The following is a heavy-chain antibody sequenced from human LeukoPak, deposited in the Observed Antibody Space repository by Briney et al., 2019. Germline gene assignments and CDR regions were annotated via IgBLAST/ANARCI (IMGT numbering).Heavy chain of an antibody. D-gene: IGHD1-26*01. V-gene: IGHV4-59*01. CDR2: ICYSGST. Sequence: PSETLSLTCTVSGGSISGYYGSWVRQPAGKGLEWIGCICYSGSTSANPSLRRPGTVSVDKSKNQFSLKLSSVTAAPTAVYYCAREGARWEPSFSAFDIWGQGTMVTVSS. J-gene: IGHJ3*02. CDR3: AREGARWEPSFSAFDI. CDR1: GGSISGYY.